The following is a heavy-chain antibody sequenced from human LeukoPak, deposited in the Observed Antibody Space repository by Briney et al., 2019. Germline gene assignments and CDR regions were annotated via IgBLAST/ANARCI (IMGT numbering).Heavy chain of an antibody. CDR1: GGSISSYY. D-gene: IGHD1-26*01. Sequence: SETLSLTCTVSGGSISSYYWSWIRQPPWKGLEWIGYIYYSGSTNYNPSLKSRVTISVDTSKNQFSLKLSSVTAADTAVYYCARYSGSYYSWFDPWGQGTLVTVSS. J-gene: IGHJ5*02. CDR2: IYYSGST. CDR3: ARYSGSYYSWFDP. V-gene: IGHV4-59*01.